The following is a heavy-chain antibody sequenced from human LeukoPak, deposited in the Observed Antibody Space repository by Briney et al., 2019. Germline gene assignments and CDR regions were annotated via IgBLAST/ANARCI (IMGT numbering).Heavy chain of an antibody. V-gene: IGHV3-23*01. D-gene: IGHD3-10*02. Sequence: PGGSLRLSCAASGFTFSGYGMSWVRQAPGKGLEWLSAISGNSDRTYYADSVKGRFTISRDNAKNSLYLQMNSLRAEDTAVYYCAELGITMIGGVWGKGTTVTISS. J-gene: IGHJ6*04. CDR3: AELGITMIGGV. CDR2: ISGNSDRT. CDR1: GFTFSGYG.